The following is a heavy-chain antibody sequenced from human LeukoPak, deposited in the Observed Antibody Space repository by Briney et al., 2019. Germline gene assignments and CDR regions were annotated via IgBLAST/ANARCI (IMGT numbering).Heavy chain of an antibody. Sequence: RASVKVSCKASGNIFTNYHLHWVRLAPGRELEWMGAVYTDGGTITNTRSFQDRVTMTRDVSTRTVYMELSSLNSEDTAVYYCATEAPGSYRFDNWGQEILVTVSS. CDR3: ATEAPGSYRFDN. D-gene: IGHD3-10*01. J-gene: IGHJ4*02. CDR1: GNIFTNYH. V-gene: IGHV1-46*01. CDR2: VYTDGGTI.